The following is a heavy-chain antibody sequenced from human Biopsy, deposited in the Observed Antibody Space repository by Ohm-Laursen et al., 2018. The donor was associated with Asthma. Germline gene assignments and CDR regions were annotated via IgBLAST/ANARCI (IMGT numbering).Heavy chain of an antibody. D-gene: IGHD1-26*01. V-gene: IGHV3-9*01. CDR3: AKGEWELLEANFDY. Sequence: SLILSCTASGFTFDDYAMHWVRQAPGKGLEWASGISWNSGSIGYADSVKGRFTISRDNAKNSLYLQMNSLRAEDTALYYCAKGEWELLEANFDYWGQGTLVTVSS. CDR2: ISWNSGSI. J-gene: IGHJ4*02. CDR1: GFTFDDYA.